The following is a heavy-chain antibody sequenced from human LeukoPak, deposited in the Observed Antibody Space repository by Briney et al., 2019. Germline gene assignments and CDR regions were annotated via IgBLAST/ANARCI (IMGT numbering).Heavy chain of an antibody. Sequence: ASVKVSCKASGFTFTSSAMQWVRQARGQRLEWIGWIVVGSGNTNYAQKFQERVTITRDMFTSTAYMELSSLRSEDTAVYYCAARSGRFDAFDIWGQGTMVTVSS. J-gene: IGHJ3*02. CDR3: AARSGRFDAFDI. D-gene: IGHD1-26*01. CDR1: GFTFTSSA. CDR2: IVVGSGNT. V-gene: IGHV1-58*02.